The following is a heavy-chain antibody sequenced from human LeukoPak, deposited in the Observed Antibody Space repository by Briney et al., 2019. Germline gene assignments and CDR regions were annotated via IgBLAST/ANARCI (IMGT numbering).Heavy chain of an antibody. CDR1: GDSVSSGSSY. Sequence: SETLSLTCTVSGDSVSSGSSYWSWIRQPPGEGLQWLGYIYHSGSTNYNPSLKSRVTISVDTSKNQFSLKLSSVTTADTAVYYCARGSAWYFVYWGQGTLVTVSS. CDR3: ARGSAWYFVY. D-gene: IGHD6-19*01. V-gene: IGHV4-61*01. CDR2: IYHSGST. J-gene: IGHJ4*02.